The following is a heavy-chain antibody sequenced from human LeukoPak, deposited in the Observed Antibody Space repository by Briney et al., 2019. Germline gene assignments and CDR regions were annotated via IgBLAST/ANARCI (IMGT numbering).Heavy chain of an antibody. CDR1: GGSFSGYY. V-gene: IGHV4-34*01. D-gene: IGHD1-26*01. CDR3: ARGLGARDY. CDR2: INHSGST. Sequence: PSETLSLTCAVYGGSFSGYYWSWIRQPPGKGLECIGEINHSGSTNYNPSLKSRVTISVDTSKNQFSLKLSSVTAADTAVYYCARGLGARDYWGQGTLVTVSS. J-gene: IGHJ4*02.